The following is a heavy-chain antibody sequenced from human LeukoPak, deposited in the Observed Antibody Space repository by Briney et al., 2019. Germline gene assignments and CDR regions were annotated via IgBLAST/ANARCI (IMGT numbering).Heavy chain of an antibody. V-gene: IGHV3-30*02. J-gene: IGHJ3*02. D-gene: IGHD4/OR15-4a*01. CDR2: IGYDGSNK. CDR3: ARESLTSDAFDM. Sequence: PGGSLRLSCAASGFTFTSFGMQWVRQTPGKGLEWVAFIGYDGSNKYYADSVKGRFTISRDNSKNTLYLQMNSLRAEDTAMYYCARESLTSDAFDMWGQGTMVTVSS. CDR1: GFTFTSFG.